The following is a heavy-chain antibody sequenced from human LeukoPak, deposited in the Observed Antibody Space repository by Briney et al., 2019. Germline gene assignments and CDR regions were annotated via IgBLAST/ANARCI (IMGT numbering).Heavy chain of an antibody. Sequence: PGGSLRLSCAGSGFTFSSYNMNWVRQAPGKGLEWVSSISGSSSYIYYADSVKGRFTISRDNAKNLLYLQMNSLRAEDTAVYYCARSYYYGSGIPNDYWGQGTLVTVSS. CDR1: GFTFSSYN. CDR3: ARSYYYGSGIPNDY. CDR2: ISGSSSYI. J-gene: IGHJ4*02. V-gene: IGHV3-21*01. D-gene: IGHD3-10*01.